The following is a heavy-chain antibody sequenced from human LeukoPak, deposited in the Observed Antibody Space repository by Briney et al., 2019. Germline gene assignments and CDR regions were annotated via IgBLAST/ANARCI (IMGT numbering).Heavy chain of an antibody. Sequence: GGSLRLSCAASGFTFSSYWMHWVHQAPGKGLVWVSRINSDGSSTSYADSVKGRFTISRDNAKNTLYLQMNSLRAEDTAVYYCARGPGYAVGDAFDIWGQGTMVTVSS. D-gene: IGHD5-12*01. CDR3: ARGPGYAVGDAFDI. CDR2: INSDGSST. V-gene: IGHV3-74*01. CDR1: GFTFSSYW. J-gene: IGHJ3*02.